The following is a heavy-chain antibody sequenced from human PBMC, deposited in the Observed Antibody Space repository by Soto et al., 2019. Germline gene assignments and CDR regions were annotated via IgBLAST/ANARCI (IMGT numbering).Heavy chain of an antibody. CDR1: GYTCTNYG. D-gene: IGHD3-10*01. Sequence: QVQLVQSGGEVKKPGASVKVSCKASGYTCTNYGISWVRQAPGQGLEWIGWINVYNGNTKYAQKVQGRVTMTTDTSTSTVYMELRSLRSDDTAVYYCARGVGSGSYYNQYNWFDPWGQGTLVTVSS. J-gene: IGHJ5*02. CDR2: INVYNGNT. CDR3: ARGVGSGSYYNQYNWFDP. V-gene: IGHV1-18*01.